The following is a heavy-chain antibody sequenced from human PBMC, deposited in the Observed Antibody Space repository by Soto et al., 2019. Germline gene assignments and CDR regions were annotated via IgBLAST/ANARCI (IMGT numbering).Heavy chain of an antibody. CDR1: GFTFSSYA. D-gene: IGHD6-19*01. V-gene: IGHV3-23*01. CDR3: AKPSGWYAGTYYYYGMDV. CDR2: ISGSGGST. Sequence: GGSLRLSCAASGFTFSSYAMSWVRQAPGKGLEWVSAISGSGGSTYYADSVKGRFTISRDNSKNTLYLQMNSLRAEDTAVYYCAKPSGWYAGTYYYYGMDVGGQGTTVTVSS. J-gene: IGHJ6*02.